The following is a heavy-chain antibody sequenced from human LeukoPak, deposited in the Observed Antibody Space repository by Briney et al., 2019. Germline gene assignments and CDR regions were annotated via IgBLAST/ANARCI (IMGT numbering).Heavy chain of an antibody. J-gene: IGHJ4*02. Sequence: SETLSLTCAVSGESFSGYFWTWIRQPPGKGLEWIGESNHFGSTDYNPSLKSRVTISVDTSKKQFSLNVRSVTAADTAVYYCARGHRIAARPEPFDYWGQGTLVTVSS. D-gene: IGHD6-6*01. V-gene: IGHV4-34*01. CDR2: SNHFGST. CDR1: GESFSGYF. CDR3: ARGHRIAARPEPFDY.